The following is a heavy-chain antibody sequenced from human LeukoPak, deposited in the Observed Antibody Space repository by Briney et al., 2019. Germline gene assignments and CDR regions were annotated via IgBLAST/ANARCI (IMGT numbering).Heavy chain of an antibody. Sequence: ASVTVSCKASGYTFTSYDINWVRQATGPRLEWMGWMNPNSGNTGYAQKFHGRVTMTKNTCISTAYMELSSLRSQDTAAYYCARRVGPTVNWFDPWGQGTLVTVSS. D-gene: IGHD1-26*01. CDR2: MNPNSGNT. J-gene: IGHJ5*02. V-gene: IGHV1-8*01. CDR1: GYTFTSYD. CDR3: ARRVGPTVNWFDP.